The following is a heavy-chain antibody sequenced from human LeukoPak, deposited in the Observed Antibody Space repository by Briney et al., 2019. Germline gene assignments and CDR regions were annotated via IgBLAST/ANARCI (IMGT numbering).Heavy chain of an antibody. CDR3: ASPRGDDSGGYYTWYFHH. CDR2: INHSGST. CDR1: GGSFSGYY. V-gene: IGHV4-34*01. D-gene: IGHD3-22*01. J-gene: IGHJ1*01. Sequence: SETLSLTCAVYGGSFSGYYWSWIRQPPGKGLEWIGEINHSGSTNYNPSLKSRVTISVDTSKNQFSLKLSSVTAADTAVYYCASPRGDDSGGYYTWYFHHWGQGILVTVSS.